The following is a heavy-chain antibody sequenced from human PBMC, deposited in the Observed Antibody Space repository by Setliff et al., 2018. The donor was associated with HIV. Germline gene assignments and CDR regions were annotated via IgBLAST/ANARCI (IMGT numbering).Heavy chain of an antibody. CDR3: ARTVYGDYGGDLNWLDP. D-gene: IGHD4-17*01. J-gene: IGHJ5*02. Sequence: ASVKVSCKASGYTFTSYAMNWVRQAPGQGLEWMGWINTNTGNPTYAQGFTGRFVFSLDTSASTAYLQISSLKAEDTAVYYCARTVYGDYGGDLNWLDPWGQGTLVTVSS. CDR2: INTNTGNP. CDR1: GYTFTSYA. V-gene: IGHV7-4-1*02.